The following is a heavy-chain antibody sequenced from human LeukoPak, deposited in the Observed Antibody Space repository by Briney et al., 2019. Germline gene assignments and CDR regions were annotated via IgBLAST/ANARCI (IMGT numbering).Heavy chain of an antibody. CDR3: AKGRLVPDY. J-gene: IGHJ4*02. CDR1: GFTFSSYA. D-gene: IGHD3-9*01. Sequence: GGSLRLSCAASGFTFSSYAMSRVRQAPGKGLEWVATISGSDGRTYYADSVRGRFTISRDNSKNTLYLQMNSLRAEDTAVYYCAKGRLVPDYWGQGILVTVSS. CDR2: ISGSDGRT. V-gene: IGHV3-23*01.